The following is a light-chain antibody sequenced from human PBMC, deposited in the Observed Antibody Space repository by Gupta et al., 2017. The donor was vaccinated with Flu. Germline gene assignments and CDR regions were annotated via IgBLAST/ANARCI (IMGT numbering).Light chain of an antibody. J-gene: IGKJ2*01. CDR2: HAS. V-gene: IGKV1-33*01. CDR3: QQDNNLPYT. CDR1: QGIFNY. Sequence: DIQMTQSPSSLSASVGDRVTITCQASQGIFNYLNWYQQKPGKAPKLLISHASNLETGVPSRFSGSGSGTDFTFTISSLQPEDIATYFCQQDNNLPYTFDEGTKMEIK.